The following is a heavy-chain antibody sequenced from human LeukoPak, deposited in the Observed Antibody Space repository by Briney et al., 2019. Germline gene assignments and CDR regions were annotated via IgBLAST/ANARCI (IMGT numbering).Heavy chain of an antibody. CDR1: GFTFSRYE. CDR2: ISSSGSII. D-gene: IGHD3-10*01. J-gene: IGHJ3*02. Sequence: GGSLRLSCAASGFTFSRYEMNWVRQAPGKGLEWVSYISSSGSIIYYADSVKGRFTISRDNAKNSLYLQMNSLRAEDTAIYYCASDAGPRGAYDAFDIWGQGTMVTVSS. CDR3: ASDAGPRGAYDAFDI. V-gene: IGHV3-48*03.